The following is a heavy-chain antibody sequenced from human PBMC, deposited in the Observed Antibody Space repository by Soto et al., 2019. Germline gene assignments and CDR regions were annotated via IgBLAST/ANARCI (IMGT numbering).Heavy chain of an antibody. Sequence: GEAVIVCASGSGYGFISEFAGWVSQMPGKGLEWMGIIYPGDSDTRYSPSFQGQVTISADKSISTAYLQWSSLKASDTAMYYCAGEGRTPTTEYYDILTGPVSYAFDFWCQGTMVTVSS. V-gene: IGHV5-51*01. CDR1: GYGFISEF. CDR2: IYPGDSDT. CDR3: AGEGRTPTTEYYDILTGPVSYAFDF. D-gene: IGHD3-9*01. J-gene: IGHJ3*01.